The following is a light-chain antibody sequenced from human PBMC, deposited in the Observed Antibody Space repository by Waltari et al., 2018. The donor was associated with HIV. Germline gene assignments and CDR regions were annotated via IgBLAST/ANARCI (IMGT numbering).Light chain of an antibody. CDR1: SLRNYY. CDR3: ASRDNNGKRVL. V-gene: IGLV3-19*01. J-gene: IGLJ3*02. Sequence: SSELTQDPIVSVTLGQTVTITCQGDSLRNYYASTHQLKPGQAPILVIYDKNTRPSGIPDRFSGSTSGNTASLTITGSQAEDEADYFCASRDNNGKRVLFGGGTKLTVL. CDR2: DKN.